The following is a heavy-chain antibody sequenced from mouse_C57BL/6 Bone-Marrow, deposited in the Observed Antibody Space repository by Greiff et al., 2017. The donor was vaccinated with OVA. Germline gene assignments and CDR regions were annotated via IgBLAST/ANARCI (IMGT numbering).Heavy chain of an antibody. CDR3: TTNYYGNYYAMDY. Sequence: VQLQQSGAELVRPGASVKLSCTASGFNIKDDYMHWVKQRPEQGLEWIGWIDPENGDTEYASKFQGKATITADTSSNTAYLQLSRLTSEDTPVYSVTTNYYGNYYAMDYWVQGTSATVSS. V-gene: IGHV14-4*01. CDR1: GFNIKDDY. D-gene: IGHD2-1*01. J-gene: IGHJ4*01. CDR2: IDPENGDT.